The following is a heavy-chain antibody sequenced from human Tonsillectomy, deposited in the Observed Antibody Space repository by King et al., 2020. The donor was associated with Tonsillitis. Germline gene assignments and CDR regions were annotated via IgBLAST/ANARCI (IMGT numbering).Heavy chain of an antibody. V-gene: IGHV2-70*01. D-gene: IGHD3-22*01. CDR1: GFSLITSGMC. J-gene: IGHJ4*02. CDR3: ARINYYDSSGYNGYFDY. CDR2: IDWDDDK. Sequence: VTLKESGLALVKPTQTLTLTCTFSGFSLITSGMCVSWIRQPPGKALEWLALIDWDDDKYYSTSLKTRLTISKDTCKNQVVLTMTNMDPVDTATYYCARINYYDSSGYNGYFDYWGQGTLVTVSS.